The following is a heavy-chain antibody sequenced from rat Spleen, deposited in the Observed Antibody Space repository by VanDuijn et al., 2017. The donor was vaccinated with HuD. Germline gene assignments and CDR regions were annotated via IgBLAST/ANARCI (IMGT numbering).Heavy chain of an antibody. CDR2: ISYSGST. J-gene: IGHJ2*01. CDR1: DYSITSNY. D-gene: IGHD1-1*01. CDR3: VRPAGTVVPNWFVY. V-gene: IGHV3-1*01. Sequence: EVQLQESGPGLVKPSQSLSLTCSVTDYSITSNYWDWIRKFPGNKMEWIGHISYSGSTNYNPSLKSRIPITRDTSKNQFFLQLNSVTTEDTATYYCVRPAGTVVPNWFVYWGQGVMVTVSS.